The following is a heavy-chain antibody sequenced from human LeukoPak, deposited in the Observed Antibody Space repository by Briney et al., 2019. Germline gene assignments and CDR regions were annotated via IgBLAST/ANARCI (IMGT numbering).Heavy chain of an antibody. D-gene: IGHD2-21*02. CDR3: ARDGEAYCGGDCYSDY. J-gene: IGHJ4*02. V-gene: IGHV1-2*02. CDR2: ISPNSGGT. Sequence: ASVKVSCKASGYTFTDYYMHWVRQAPGQGLEWMGWISPNSGGTNYAQKFQGRVTMTRDTSISTAYMELSRLRSDDTAVYYCARDGEAYCGGDCYSDYWGQGTLVTVSS. CDR1: GYTFTDYY.